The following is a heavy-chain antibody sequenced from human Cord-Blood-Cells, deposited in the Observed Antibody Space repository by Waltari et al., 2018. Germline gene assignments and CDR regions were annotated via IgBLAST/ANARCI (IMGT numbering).Heavy chain of an antibody. CDR1: VGSISSYY. J-gene: IGHJ4*02. D-gene: IGHD4-4*01. Sequence: QVQLPESRPGLVQPSELLSLTCPVPVGSISSYYWSWIRQPPGKGLEWIGYIYYSGSTNYNPSLKSRVTISVDTSKNQFSLKLSSVTAADTAVYYCARGSGNYFVDYWGQGTLVTVSS. V-gene: IGHV4-59*01. CDR2: IYYSGST. CDR3: ARGSGNYFVDY.